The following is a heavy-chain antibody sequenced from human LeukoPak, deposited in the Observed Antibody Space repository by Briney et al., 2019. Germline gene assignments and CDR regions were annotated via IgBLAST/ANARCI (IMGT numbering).Heavy chain of an antibody. Sequence: PGGSLRLSCAASGFTVSSNYMTWVRQAPGKGLEWVSVIYSGGSTYYADSVEGRFTTSRDNSKNTLYVQMNSLRAEDTAVYYCAKGLSGYDYDYFDYWGQGTLVTVSS. D-gene: IGHD5-12*01. CDR3: AKGLSGYDYDYFDY. V-gene: IGHV3-53*01. CDR1: GFTVSSNY. J-gene: IGHJ4*02. CDR2: IYSGGST.